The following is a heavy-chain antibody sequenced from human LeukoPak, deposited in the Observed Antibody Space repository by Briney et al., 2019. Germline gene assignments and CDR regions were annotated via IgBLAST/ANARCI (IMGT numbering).Heavy chain of an antibody. V-gene: IGHV3-21*01. CDR3: ARCHDSSGYYPGALDY. D-gene: IGHD3-22*01. Sequence: GGSLRLSCAASGVTSISYGSYSMNWVRQAPGKGLEWVSSISVRSSHIYYVDSVKGRFTISRDNAKNSLYLQMNSLRAEDTAVYYCARCHDSSGYYPGALDYWGQGTLVTVSS. J-gene: IGHJ4*02. CDR2: ISVRSSHI. CDR1: GVTSISYGSYS.